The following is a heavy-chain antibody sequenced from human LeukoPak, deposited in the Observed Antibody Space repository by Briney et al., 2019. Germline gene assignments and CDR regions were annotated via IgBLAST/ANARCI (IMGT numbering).Heavy chain of an antibody. CDR3: GKTGRAAAGTNYYYYMEV. Sequence: SLRLSCAASGFTFEYYAMPWVRQATGKGLEWVSGTCWNSGRIGYAESVKGGFTISRDKATTSLFLLINSRRAVDTAVYFCGKTGRAAAGTNYYYYMEVCGEG. CDR1: GFTFEYYA. D-gene: IGHD6-13*01. J-gene: IGHJ6*03. CDR2: TCWNSGRI. V-gene: IGHV3-9*01.